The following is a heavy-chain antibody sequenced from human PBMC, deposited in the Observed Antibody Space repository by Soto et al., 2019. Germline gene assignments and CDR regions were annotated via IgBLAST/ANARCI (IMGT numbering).Heavy chain of an antibody. CDR2: ISGHNGNT. Sequence: GASVKVSCKASGYSFTSYGISWVRQAPGQGPEWMGWISGHNGNTNHPQSLQGRVTMTTDTSRNTAYMELRSLRSDDTAVYYCARHRFNYYDDTVYYYFHYCGQGTLVTVSS. CDR3: ARHRFNYYDDTVYYYFHY. CDR1: GYSFTSYG. D-gene: IGHD3-22*01. V-gene: IGHV1-18*04. J-gene: IGHJ4*02.